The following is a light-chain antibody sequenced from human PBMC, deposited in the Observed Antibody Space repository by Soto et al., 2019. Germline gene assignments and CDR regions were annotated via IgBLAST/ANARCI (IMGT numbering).Light chain of an antibody. CDR1: SSNIGSEY. CDR3: SSYTSYTTLWV. CDR2: RNN. Sequence: QSVLTQPPSASGTPGQRVTISCSGSSSNIGSEYVVWYQHLPGTAPKLLIYRNNQRPSGVPDRFAGSKSGTSASLAISGLRSEDEADYYCSSYTSYTTLWVFGGGTKLTVL. V-gene: IGLV1-47*01. J-gene: IGLJ3*02.